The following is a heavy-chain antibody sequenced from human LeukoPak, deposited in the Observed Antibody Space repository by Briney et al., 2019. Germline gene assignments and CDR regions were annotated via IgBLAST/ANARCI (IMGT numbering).Heavy chain of an antibody. CDR2: IWYDGSNK. CDR1: GFTFSSYG. V-gene: IGHV3-30*02. CDR3: AKGRDDFWSGSRIDAFDI. Sequence: QSGGSLRLSCAASGFTFSSYGMHWVRQAPGKGLEWVAVIWYDGSNKYYADSVKGRFTISRDNSKNTLYLQMNSLRAEDTAVYYCAKGRDDFWSGSRIDAFDIWGQGTMVTVSS. J-gene: IGHJ3*02. D-gene: IGHD3-3*01.